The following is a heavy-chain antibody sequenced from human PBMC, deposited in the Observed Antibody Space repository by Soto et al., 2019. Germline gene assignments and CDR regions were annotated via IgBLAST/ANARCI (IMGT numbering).Heavy chain of an antibody. CDR2: VNPSGGSA. J-gene: IGHJ1*01. CDR1: GYIFTAYS. CDR3: AREENCRGGTCYSEYFHH. V-gene: IGHV1-46*01. D-gene: IGHD2-15*01. Sequence: ASVKVSCKTSGYIFTAYSMHWVRQAPGQGLEWMGVVNPSGGSAHYAQSFEGRVTLTRGTSTSTFYMELSSLRSEYAAVHYCAREENCRGGTCYSEYFHHWGQGTLVTVSS.